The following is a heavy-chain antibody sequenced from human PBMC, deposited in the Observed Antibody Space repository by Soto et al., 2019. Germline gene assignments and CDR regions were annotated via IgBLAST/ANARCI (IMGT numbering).Heavy chain of an antibody. J-gene: IGHJ4*02. CDR3: ARGRYGDY. Sequence: QVHLVQSGAEVKKPGASVKVSCKASGYTFTSYGITWVRQALGQGLEWMGWIRAHNGNTDYAQKLQGRVIVTRETSTSTAYMELRSLISDDTAVYYGARGRYGDYLGQGALVTVSS. CDR2: IRAHNGNT. CDR1: GYTFTSYG. V-gene: IGHV1-18*01. D-gene: IGHD1-1*01.